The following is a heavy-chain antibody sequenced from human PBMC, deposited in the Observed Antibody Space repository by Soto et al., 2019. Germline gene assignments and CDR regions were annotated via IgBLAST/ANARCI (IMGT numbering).Heavy chain of an antibody. V-gene: IGHV4-4*02. CDR3: ARDQGYSSGPFDY. J-gene: IGHJ4*02. Sequence: QVQLQESGPGLVKPSGTLSLTCAVSGGSISSSNWWTWVRQPPGKGLEWIGEIYHSGSTNYNPSLKSRVNISVDKSKNQFSLKLSSVTAADTAVYYCARDQGYSSGPFDYWGQGTLVTVSS. CDR1: GGSISSSNW. CDR2: IYHSGST. D-gene: IGHD6-19*01.